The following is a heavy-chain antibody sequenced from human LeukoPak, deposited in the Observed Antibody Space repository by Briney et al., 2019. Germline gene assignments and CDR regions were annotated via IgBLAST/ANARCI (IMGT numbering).Heavy chain of an antibody. CDR2: INRGGST. D-gene: IGHD3-10*01. CDR1: GGSISSYY. CDR3: ARGFGSGSYYHY. J-gene: IGHJ4*02. Sequence: SETLSLTCTVSGGSISSYYWSWIRQPPGKGLEWIGEINRGGSTNYSPSLKSRVTISVDTSKNQFSLKLTSVTAADTAVYYCARGFGSGSYYHYWGQGTLVTVSS. V-gene: IGHV4-34*01.